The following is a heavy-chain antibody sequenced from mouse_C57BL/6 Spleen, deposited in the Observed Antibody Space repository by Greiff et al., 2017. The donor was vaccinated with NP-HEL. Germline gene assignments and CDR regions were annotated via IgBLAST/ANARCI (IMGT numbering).Heavy chain of an antibody. D-gene: IGHD1-1*01. V-gene: IGHV1-61*01. CDR2: IYPSDSET. CDR1: GYTFTSYW. J-gene: IGHJ2*01. CDR3: ARWDGSSLDY. Sequence: VQLKQPGAELVRPGSSVKLSCKASGYTFTSYWMDWVKQRPGQGLEWIGNIYPSDSETHYNQKFKDKATLTVDKSSSTAYMQLSSLTSEDSAVYYCARWDGSSLDYWGQGTTLTVSS.